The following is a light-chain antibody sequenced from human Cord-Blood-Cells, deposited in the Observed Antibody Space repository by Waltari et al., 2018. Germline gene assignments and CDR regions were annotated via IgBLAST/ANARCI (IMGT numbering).Light chain of an antibody. V-gene: IGLV2-11*01. CDR2: DVS. J-gene: IGLJ1*01. CDR3: CSYAGSYTFHV. CDR1: SSDVGGYNY. Sequence: QSALTQPRSVSGSPGQSVTISCTGTSSDVGGYNYVSWYQQHPGKAPKLMIYDVSKRPSGVPYRFSGSKSGNTASLTISGLQAEDEADYYCCSYAGSYTFHVFGTGTKVTVL.